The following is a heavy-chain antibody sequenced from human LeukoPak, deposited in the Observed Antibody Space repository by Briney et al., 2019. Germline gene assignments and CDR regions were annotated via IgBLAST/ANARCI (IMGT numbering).Heavy chain of an antibody. V-gene: IGHV4-34*01. CDR1: GGSFSGYY. D-gene: IGHD3-22*01. CDR2: INHSGST. J-gene: IGHJ4*02. Sequence: PSETLSLTCAVYGGSFSGYYWSWIRQPPGKGLEWIGEINHSGSTNYNPSLKSRVTISVDTSKNQFSLKLSSVTAADTAVYYCAAYYYDSSGYPVLGYWGQGTLVTVSS. CDR3: AAYYYDSSGYPVLGY.